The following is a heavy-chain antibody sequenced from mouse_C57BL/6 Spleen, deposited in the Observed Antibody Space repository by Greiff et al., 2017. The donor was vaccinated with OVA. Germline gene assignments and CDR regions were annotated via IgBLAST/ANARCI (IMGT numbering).Heavy chain of an antibody. J-gene: IGHJ2*01. CDR2: ISSGSSTI. Sequence: VQLQQSGGGLVKPGGSLKLSCAASGFTFSDYGMHWVRQAPEKGLEWIAYISSGSSTIYYADTVKGRFTISRDNAKNTLFLQMTSLRSEDTAMYYCARGGYFDYWGQGTTLTVSS. V-gene: IGHV5-17*01. CDR3: ARGGYFDY. CDR1: GFTFSDYG.